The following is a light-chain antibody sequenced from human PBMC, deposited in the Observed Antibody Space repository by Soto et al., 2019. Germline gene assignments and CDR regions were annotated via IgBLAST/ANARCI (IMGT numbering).Light chain of an antibody. CDR1: QGIGSY. CDR3: QQYYSYPRA. CDR2: AAS. Sequence: DIQLTQSPSTLSASVGYRVTITCRASQGIGSYLGWYQQKPGKAPKLLIYAASTLQSGVPSRFSGSGSGTDFTLTINYLQSEDFATYYCQQYYSYPRAFGQGTKVDIK. J-gene: IGKJ1*01. V-gene: IGKV1-9*01.